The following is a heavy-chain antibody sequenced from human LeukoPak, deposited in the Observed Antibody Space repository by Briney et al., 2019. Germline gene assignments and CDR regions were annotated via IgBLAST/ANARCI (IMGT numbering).Heavy chain of an antibody. Sequence: VSVKVSCKASGYTLTGYYMHWVRQAPGQGLEWMGWINPNSGGTNYAQKFQGWVTMTRDTSISTAYMELSRLRSDDTAVYYCARAIRGYSYGYSYWGQGTLVTVSS. CDR3: ARAIRGYSYGYSY. D-gene: IGHD5-18*01. CDR1: GYTLTGYY. J-gene: IGHJ4*02. V-gene: IGHV1-2*04. CDR2: INPNSGGT.